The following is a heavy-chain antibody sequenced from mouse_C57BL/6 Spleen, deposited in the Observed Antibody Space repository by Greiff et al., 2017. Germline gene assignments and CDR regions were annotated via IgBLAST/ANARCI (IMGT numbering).Heavy chain of an antibody. D-gene: IGHD1-1*01. CDR3: ARWGVVANYAMDY. J-gene: IGHJ4*01. CDR2: IYPGDGDT. Sequence: QVQLQQSGAELVKPGASVKISCKASGYAFSSYWMNWVKQRPGQGLEWIGQIYPGDGDTNYNGKFKGKATLTADKSSSTAYMQLSSLTSEDSAVYVCARWGVVANYAMDYWGQGTSVTVSA. V-gene: IGHV1-80*01. CDR1: GYAFSSYW.